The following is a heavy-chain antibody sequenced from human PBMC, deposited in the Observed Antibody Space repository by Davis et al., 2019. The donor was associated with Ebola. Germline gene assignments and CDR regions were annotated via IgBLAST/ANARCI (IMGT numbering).Heavy chain of an antibody. CDR2: INHSCTT. Sequence: SETLSLTCAAYGGSFSGYYWSWIRQPPGRGLEWIGGINHSCTTNYNPSLKSRVTISVDTSKNQFPLKVTSVTAADTAVYYCARGLGMGWFDPWGQGTPVTVSS. V-gene: IGHV4-34*01. J-gene: IGHJ5*02. CDR3: ARGLGMGWFDP. CDR1: GGSFSGYY. D-gene: IGHD6-13*01.